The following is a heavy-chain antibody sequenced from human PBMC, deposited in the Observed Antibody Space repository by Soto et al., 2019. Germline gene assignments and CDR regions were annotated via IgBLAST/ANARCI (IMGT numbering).Heavy chain of an antibody. V-gene: IGHV1-18*01. D-gene: IGHD4-17*01. CDR1: GYTFTSFG. CDR2: ISVYNGKT. J-gene: IGHJ3*02. Sequence: QVQLEQSGAEVKKPGASVKVSCKASGYTFTSFGITWVRQAPGQGLEWMGWISVYNGKTNYAQKLQGRVTVTRDTSTNAAYMELRSLRSDDTAVYYCAKDDYGKNDGDSLEMWGQGTMVTVSS. CDR3: AKDDYGKNDGDSLEM.